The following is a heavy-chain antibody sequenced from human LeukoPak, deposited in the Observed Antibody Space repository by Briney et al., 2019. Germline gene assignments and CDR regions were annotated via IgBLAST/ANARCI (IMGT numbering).Heavy chain of an antibody. V-gene: IGHV1-2*02. CDR3: ARDPSSVTLYFLVH. Sequence: ASVKLSRNASGYTFRGNYIHWLRQAPGQGLEWMGWIDANNGDTKSAQKFQGRVTMSRDTSISTAYMDLSSLSPDDAAVYYCARDPSSVTLYFLVHRGQGTLVTVSS. CDR2: IDANNGDT. CDR1: GYTFRGNY. D-gene: IGHD4-11*01. J-gene: IGHJ4*02.